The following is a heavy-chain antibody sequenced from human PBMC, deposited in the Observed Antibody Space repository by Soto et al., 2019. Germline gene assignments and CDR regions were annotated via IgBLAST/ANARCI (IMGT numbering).Heavy chain of an antibody. CDR3: AASSGWYFETTRGYYYYYGMGV. CDR2: ISYDGSNK. Sequence: GGSLRLSCAASGFTFSSYAMHWVRQAPGKGLEWVAVISYDGSNKYYADSVKGRFTISRDNSKNTLYLQMNSLRAEDTAVYYCAASSGWYFETTRGYYYYYGMGVWGQGTTVTVSS. V-gene: IGHV3-30-3*01. CDR1: GFTFSSYA. D-gene: IGHD6-19*01. J-gene: IGHJ6*02.